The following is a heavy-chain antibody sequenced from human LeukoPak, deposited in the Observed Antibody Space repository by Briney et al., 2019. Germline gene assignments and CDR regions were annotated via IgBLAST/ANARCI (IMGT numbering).Heavy chain of an antibody. D-gene: IGHD2-21*02. CDR3: ARDLGAIVVVTAIPLDY. Sequence: ASVKVSCKASGYTFTIYGISWVRQAPGQGLEWMGWISAYNGNTNYAQKLQGRVTMTTDTSTSTAYMELRSLRSDDTAVYYCARDLGAIVVVTAIPLDYWGQGTQVTVSS. J-gene: IGHJ4*02. V-gene: IGHV1-18*01. CDR1: GYTFTIYG. CDR2: ISAYNGNT.